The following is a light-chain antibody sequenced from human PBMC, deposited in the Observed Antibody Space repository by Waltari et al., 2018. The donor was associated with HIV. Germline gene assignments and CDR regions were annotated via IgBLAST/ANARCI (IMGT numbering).Light chain of an antibody. CDR3: AAWDDSLNDSYV. J-gene: IGLJ1*01. V-gene: IGLV1-44*01. CDR1: SSNIGSNA. Sequence: QSVLTQPPSASGTPGQRVTISCSGRSSNIGSNAVHWYQQHPGTAPKLLIYSNNQRPSGVPDRFSGSKSGTSASLAISGLQSDDEADYYCAAWDDSLNDSYVFGPGTKVTVL. CDR2: SNN.